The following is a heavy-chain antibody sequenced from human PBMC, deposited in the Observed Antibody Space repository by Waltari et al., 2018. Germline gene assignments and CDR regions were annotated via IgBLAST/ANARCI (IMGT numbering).Heavy chain of an antibody. CDR2: INPNTGGT. D-gene: IGHD3-10*01. CDR3: AILGDVYGSGSPNDY. Sequence: QVQLVQSGAEVKKPGASVKVSCKASGYTFTGYYMHWVRQAPGQGLEWMGWINPNTGGTNNAQKFQGRATMTRATSISTAYMELSRLRADDTAVYYCAILGDVYGSGSPNDYWGQGTLVTVSS. CDR1: GYTFTGYY. V-gene: IGHV1-2*02. J-gene: IGHJ4*02.